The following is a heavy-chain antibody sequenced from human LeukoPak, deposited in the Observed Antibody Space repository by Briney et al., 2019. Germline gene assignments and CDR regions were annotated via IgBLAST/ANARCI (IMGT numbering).Heavy chain of an antibody. D-gene: IGHD6-19*01. V-gene: IGHV3-21*01. CDR3: ARDKKWLVFFFDY. CDR1: GFTFSSYS. Sequence: GSLRLSCAASGFTFSSYSMNWVRQAPGKGLEWVSSISSSSSYIYYADSVKGRFTISRDNAKNSLYLQMNSLRAEDTAVYYCARDKKWLVFFFDYWGQGTLVTVSS. J-gene: IGHJ4*02. CDR2: ISSSSSYI.